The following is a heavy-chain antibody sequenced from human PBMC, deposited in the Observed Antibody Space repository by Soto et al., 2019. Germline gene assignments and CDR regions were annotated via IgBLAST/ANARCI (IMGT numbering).Heavy chain of an antibody. Sequence: ASVKVSCKASGYTFASYDINWVRQATGQGLEWMGWMNPNSGNTGYAQKFQGRVTVTRNTSISTAYMELSSLRSEDTAVYYCARERTTISMDVWGQGTTVTVSS. CDR2: MNPNSGNT. J-gene: IGHJ6*02. CDR1: GYTFASYD. D-gene: IGHD3-9*01. CDR3: ARERTTISMDV. V-gene: IGHV1-8*01.